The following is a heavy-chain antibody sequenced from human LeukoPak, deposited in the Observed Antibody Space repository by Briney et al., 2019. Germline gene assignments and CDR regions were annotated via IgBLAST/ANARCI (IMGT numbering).Heavy chain of an antibody. D-gene: IGHD5-24*01. CDR3: ARHYFVGTCSYKLLEY. J-gene: IGHJ4*02. V-gene: IGHV4-39*01. Sequence: SETLSLTYTVSGGSISSSHYYWGWIRQPPGKGLEWIGSIYYSGSTYYNPSLKSRVTISVDTSKNQFSLKLTSVTAADTAVYYCARHYFVGTCSYKLLEYWGQGTLVTVSS. CDR1: GGSISSSHYY. CDR2: IYYSGST.